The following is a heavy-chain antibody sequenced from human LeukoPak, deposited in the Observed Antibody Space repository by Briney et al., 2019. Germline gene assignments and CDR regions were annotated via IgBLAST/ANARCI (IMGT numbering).Heavy chain of an antibody. V-gene: IGHV3-23*01. CDR3: AKDSGSYHPEYFQH. J-gene: IGHJ1*01. Sequence: PGGSLRLSCAASGFTFSSYAMSWVRQAPGKGLEWVSAISGSGGSTYYADSVKGRFTISRDNSKNTLYMQMNSLRAEDTAIYYCAKDSGSYHPEYFQHWGQGTLVTVSS. CDR1: GFTFSSYA. CDR2: ISGSGGST. D-gene: IGHD1-26*01.